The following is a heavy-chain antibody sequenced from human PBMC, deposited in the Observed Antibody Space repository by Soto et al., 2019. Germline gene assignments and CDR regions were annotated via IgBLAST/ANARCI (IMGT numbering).Heavy chain of an antibody. D-gene: IGHD3-22*01. CDR3: ARGRGYYDSSGYDF. Sequence: GGSLRLSCAASGFTFSDYYMNWIRQAQGKGLEWISYISGGGGSTIYYTDSVKGRFTIARENAKKSRYLDMNSLRAEETAVYFCARGRGYYDSSGYDFWGQGTPVTVSS. CDR1: GFTFSDYY. V-gene: IGHV3-11*01. J-gene: IGHJ4*02. CDR2: ISGGGGSTI.